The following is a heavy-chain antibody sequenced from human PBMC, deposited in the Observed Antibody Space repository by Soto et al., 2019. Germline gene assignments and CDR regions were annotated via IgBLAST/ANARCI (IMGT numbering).Heavy chain of an antibody. CDR1: GGSISSSSYY. CDR2: IYYSGIT. J-gene: IGHJ4*02. D-gene: IGHD5-12*01. Sequence: QLQLQESGPGLVKPSETLSLTCTVSGGSISSSSYYWGWIRQPPGKGLEGIGMIYYSGITQYNPSLKGRVTISIDTSKNQFSLKVSSVTAADTAMYYCASPARQDIVAGDYRGQGTLVTVSS. CDR3: ASPARQDIVAGDY. V-gene: IGHV4-39*01.